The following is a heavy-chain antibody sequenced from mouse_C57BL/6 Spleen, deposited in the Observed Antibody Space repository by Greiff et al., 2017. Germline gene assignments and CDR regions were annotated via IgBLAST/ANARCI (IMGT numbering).Heavy chain of an antibody. D-gene: IGHD2-2*01. Sequence: QVQLQQSGPELVKPGASVKISCKASGYAFSSSWMNWVKQRPGKGLEWIGRIYPGDGDTNYNGKFKGKATLTADKSSSTAYMQLSSLTSEDSAVYFCARLNGYGFDYFDYWGQGTTLTVSS. CDR1: GYAFSSSW. V-gene: IGHV1-82*01. CDR3: ARLNGYGFDYFDY. CDR2: IYPGDGDT. J-gene: IGHJ2*01.